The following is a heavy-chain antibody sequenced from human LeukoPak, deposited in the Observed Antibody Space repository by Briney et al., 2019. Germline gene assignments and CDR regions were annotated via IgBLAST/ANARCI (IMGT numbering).Heavy chain of an antibody. V-gene: IGHV1-8*01. Sequence: ASVKVSCKASGYTFTSYDINWVRQATGQGLEWMGWMNPNSGNTGYAQKFQGRVTMTRNTSISTAYMELSSLRSEDTAVYYCARWGSWYYPFIEYYCYGMDVWGQGTTVTVSS. CDR2: MNPNSGNT. J-gene: IGHJ6*02. CDR3: ARWGSWYYPFIEYYCYGMDV. CDR1: GYTFTSYD. D-gene: IGHD6-13*01.